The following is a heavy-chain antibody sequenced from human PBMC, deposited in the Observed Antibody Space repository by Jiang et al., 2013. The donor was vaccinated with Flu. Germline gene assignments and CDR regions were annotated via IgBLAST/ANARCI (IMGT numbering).Heavy chain of an antibody. CDR1: GFTFNNAW. V-gene: IGHV3-15*07. CDR2: IKSKTDGGTI. CDR3: TRRRGPAKFDY. J-gene: IGHJ4*02. Sequence: LVESGGGLVKPGGSLRLSCAASGFTFNNAWMNWVRQVPGKGLEWVGRIKSKTDGGTIDYAAPVKGRFTMSRDDSKNTLHLQMNSLKTEDTAVYYCTRRRGPAKFDYWGQGTLVTVSS. D-gene: IGHD3-10*01.